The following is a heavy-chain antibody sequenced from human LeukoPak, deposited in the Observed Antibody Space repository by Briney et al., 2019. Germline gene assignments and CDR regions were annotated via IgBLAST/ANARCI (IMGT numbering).Heavy chain of an antibody. J-gene: IGHJ6*02. CDR3: AKDLSVIIGYYYYGMDV. V-gene: IGHV3-30*18. CDR2: ISYDGSNK. Sequence: GRSLRLSCAASGFTFSSYGMHWVRQAPGKGLEWVAVISYDGSNKYYADSVKGRFTISRDNSENTLYLQMNSLRAEDTAVYYCAKDLSVIIGYYYYGMDVWGQGTTVTVSS. CDR1: GFTFSSYG. D-gene: IGHD3-3*01.